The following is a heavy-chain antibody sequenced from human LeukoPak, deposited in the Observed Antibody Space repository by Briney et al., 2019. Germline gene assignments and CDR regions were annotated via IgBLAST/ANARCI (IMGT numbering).Heavy chain of an antibody. CDR2: ISGSGGST. J-gene: IGHJ5*02. CDR1: AFTFSSYW. D-gene: IGHD3-22*01. Sequence: GGSLRLSCAASAFTFSSYWMSWVRQAPGKGLEWVSAISGSGGSTYYADSVKGRFTISSDNSKNTLYLQMNSLRAEDTAVYFCAKENGITMIVVPWGQGTLVTVSS. CDR3: AKENGITMIVVP. V-gene: IGHV3-23*01.